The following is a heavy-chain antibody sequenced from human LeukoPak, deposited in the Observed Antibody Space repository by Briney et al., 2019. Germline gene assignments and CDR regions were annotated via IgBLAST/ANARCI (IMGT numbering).Heavy chain of an antibody. CDR2: ISAYNGNT. Sequence: ASVKVSCKASGYTFTSHGISWVRQAPGQGLEWMGWISAYNGNTNYAQKLQGRVTMTTDTSTSTAYMELRSLRSDDTAVYYCARDDEYSSGWYGIDYWGQGTLVTVSS. D-gene: IGHD6-19*01. CDR1: GYTFTSHG. CDR3: ARDDEYSSGWYGIDY. V-gene: IGHV1-18*01. J-gene: IGHJ4*02.